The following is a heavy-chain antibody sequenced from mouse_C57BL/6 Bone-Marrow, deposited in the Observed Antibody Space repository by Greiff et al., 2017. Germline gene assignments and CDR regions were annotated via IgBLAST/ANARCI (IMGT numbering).Heavy chain of an antibody. CDR3: TTDGSSRYYFDY. CDR2: IDPENGDT. V-gene: IGHV14-4*01. Sequence: VQLQQSGAELVKPGASVKLSCKASGYTFTSYWMHWVKQRPGRGLEWIGRIDPENGDTEYASKFQGKATITADTSSNTAYLQLSSLTSEDTAVYYCTTDGSSRYYFDYWGQGTTLTVSS. J-gene: IGHJ2*01. CDR1: GYTFTSYW. D-gene: IGHD1-1*01.